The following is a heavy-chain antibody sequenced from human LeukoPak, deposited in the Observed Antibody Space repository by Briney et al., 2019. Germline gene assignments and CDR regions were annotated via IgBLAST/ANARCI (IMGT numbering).Heavy chain of an antibody. V-gene: IGHV3-30*18. Sequence: PGGSLRLSCAASRFTFSSYGMHWVRQAPGKGLEWVAVISYDGSNKYYADSVKGRFTISRDNSKNTLYLQMNSLRAEDTAVYYCAKSRTRDAALGYWGQGTLVTVSS. J-gene: IGHJ4*02. D-gene: IGHD6-6*01. CDR3: AKSRTRDAALGY. CDR1: RFTFSSYG. CDR2: ISYDGSNK.